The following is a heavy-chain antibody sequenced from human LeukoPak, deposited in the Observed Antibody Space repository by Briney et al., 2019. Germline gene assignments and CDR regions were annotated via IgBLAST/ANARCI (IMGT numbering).Heavy chain of an antibody. V-gene: IGHV3-33*08. CDR2: IWYDGSNK. CDR3: ARITSLDYYDSSGWIDY. D-gene: IGHD3-22*01. Sequence: PGGSQRLSCAASGFTFSSYAMHWVRQAPGKGLEWVAVIWYDGSNKYYADSVKGRFTISRDNSKNTLYLQMNSLRAEDTAVYYCARITSLDYYDSSGWIDYWGQGTLVTVSS. J-gene: IGHJ4*02. CDR1: GFTFSSYA.